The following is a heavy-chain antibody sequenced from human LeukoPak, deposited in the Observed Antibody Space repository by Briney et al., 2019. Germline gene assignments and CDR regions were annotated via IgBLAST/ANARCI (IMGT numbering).Heavy chain of an antibody. J-gene: IGHJ5*02. Sequence: ASVKVSCKASGYTFTSYGISWVRQAPGQWLEWMGWISAYNGNTNYAQKLQGRVTMTTDTSTSTAYMELRSLRAEDTAVYYCTRGEGGRKYQLPFEPWGQGTLVTVSS. CDR1: GYTFTSYG. D-gene: IGHD2-2*01. V-gene: IGHV1-18*01. CDR3: TRGEGGRKYQLPFEP. CDR2: ISAYNGNT.